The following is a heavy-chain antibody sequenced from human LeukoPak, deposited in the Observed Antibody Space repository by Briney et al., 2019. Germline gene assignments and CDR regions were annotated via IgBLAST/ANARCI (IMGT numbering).Heavy chain of an antibody. J-gene: IGHJ4*02. V-gene: IGHV3-21*01. CDR3: ARDDRGGRWFGEFGFDY. D-gene: IGHD3-10*01. CDR2: ISSSSSYI. Sequence: PGGSLRLSCAASGFFFSSYSMNWVRQAPGKGLEWVSSISSSSSYIYYADSVKGRFTISRDNAKNSLYLQMNSLRAEDTAVYYCARDDRGGRWFGEFGFDYWGQGTLVTVSS. CDR1: GFFFSSYS.